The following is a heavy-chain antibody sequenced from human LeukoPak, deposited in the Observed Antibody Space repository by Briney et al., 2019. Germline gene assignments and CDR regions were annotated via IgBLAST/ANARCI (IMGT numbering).Heavy chain of an antibody. CDR3: AKDMSPDSSGWYSCGY. CDR2: ISWDGGST. J-gene: IGHJ4*02. Sequence: PGGSLRLSCAASGFTFDDYAMHWVRQAPGKGLEWVSLISWDGGSTYYADSVKGRFTISRDNSKNSLYLQMNSLRAEDTALYYCAKDMSPDSSGWYSCGYWGQGTLVTVSS. CDR1: GFTFDDYA. V-gene: IGHV3-43D*03. D-gene: IGHD6-19*01.